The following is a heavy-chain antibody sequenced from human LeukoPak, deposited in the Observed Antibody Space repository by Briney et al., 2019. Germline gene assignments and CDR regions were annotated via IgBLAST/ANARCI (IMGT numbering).Heavy chain of an antibody. CDR1: GGSISSYY. Sequence: PSETLSLTCTVSGGSISSYYWSWIRQPPGKGLEWIGYIYTSGSTNYNPSLKSRVTISVDTSKNQFSLKLSSVTAADTAVYYCARRGIAAAYGWFDPWGQGTLVTVSS. D-gene: IGHD6-13*01. CDR2: IYTSGST. J-gene: IGHJ5*02. V-gene: IGHV4-4*09. CDR3: ARRGIAAAYGWFDP.